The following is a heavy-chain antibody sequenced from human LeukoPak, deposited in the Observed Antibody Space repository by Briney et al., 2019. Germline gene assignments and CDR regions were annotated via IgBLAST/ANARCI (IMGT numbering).Heavy chain of an antibody. D-gene: IGHD3-10*01. CDR2: INPNSGGT. CDR3: ARDYGSGRDAYYYYYMDV. Sequence: ASVKVSCKTSGGTFTSYAITWVRQAPGQGLEWMGRINPNSGGTNYAQKFQGRVTMTRDTSISTAYMELSRLRSDDTAVYYCARDYGSGRDAYYYYYMDVWGKGTTVTVSS. J-gene: IGHJ6*03. CDR1: GGTFTSYA. V-gene: IGHV1-2*06.